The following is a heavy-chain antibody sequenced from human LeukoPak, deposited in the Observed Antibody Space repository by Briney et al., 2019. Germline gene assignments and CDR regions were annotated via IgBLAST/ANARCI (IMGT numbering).Heavy chain of an antibody. V-gene: IGHV3-30*02. CDR2: IRYDGSNK. CDR3: AKGAGSSWYIDY. J-gene: IGHJ4*02. CDR1: GFTFSSYG. D-gene: IGHD6-13*01. Sequence: GGSLRLSCAASGFTFSSYGMHWVRQAPGKGLEWVAFIRYDGSNKYYADSVKGRFTISRDNSKNTLYLQMNSLRAEDTAVYYCAKGAGSSWYIDYWGQGTLVTVSS.